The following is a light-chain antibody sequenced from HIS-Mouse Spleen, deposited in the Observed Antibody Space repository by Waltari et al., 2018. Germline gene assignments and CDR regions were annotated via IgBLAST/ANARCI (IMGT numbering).Light chain of an antibody. CDR2: AAS. J-gene: IGKJ2*01. CDR1: QGISNY. Sequence: DIQMTQSPPSLSAPVGDRVTITCRASQGISNYLAWYQQKPGKVPKLLIYAASTLQSGVPSRFSGSGSGTDFTLTISSLQPEDVATYYCQKYNSALYTFGQGTKLEIK. CDR3: QKYNSALYT. V-gene: IGKV1-27*01.